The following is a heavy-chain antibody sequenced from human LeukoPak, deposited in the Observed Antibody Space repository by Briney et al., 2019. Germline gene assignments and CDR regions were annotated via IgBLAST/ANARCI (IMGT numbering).Heavy chain of an antibody. CDR3: AKVDTAMGAGDY. V-gene: IGHV3-23*01. D-gene: IGHD5-18*01. CDR2: ISGSGGST. CDR1: GFTFSSYA. Sequence: RPGGSLRLSCAASGFTFSSYAMSWVRQAPGKGLEWVSAISGSGGSTYYADSVKGRFTISRDNSKNTLYLQMNSLRAEDTAVYYCAKVDTAMGAGDYWGQGTLVTVSS. J-gene: IGHJ4*02.